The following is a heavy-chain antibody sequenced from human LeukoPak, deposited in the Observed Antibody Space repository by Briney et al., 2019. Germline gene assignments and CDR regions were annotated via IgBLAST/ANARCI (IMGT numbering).Heavy chain of an antibody. J-gene: IGHJ6*02. V-gene: IGHV3-23*01. CDR3: AKGYPGHSSSWYFLNYYYGMDV. CDR1: GFTFSSYA. Sequence: PGGSLRLSCAASGFTFSSYAMSWVRQAPGKGLEWVSAISGSGGSTYYADSVKGRFTISRDNSKNTLYLQMNSLRAEDTAVYYCAKGYPGHSSSWYFLNYYYGMDVWGQGTTVTVSS. CDR2: ISGSGGST. D-gene: IGHD6-13*01.